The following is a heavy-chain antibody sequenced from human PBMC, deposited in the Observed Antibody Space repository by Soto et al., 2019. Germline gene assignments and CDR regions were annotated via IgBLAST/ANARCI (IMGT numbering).Heavy chain of an antibody. CDR1: GGSISSGGYY. CDR2: IYYSGST. V-gene: IGHV4-31*03. Sequence: QVQLQESGPGLVKPSQTLSLTCTVSGGSISSGGYYWSWIRQHPGKGLEWIGCIYYSGSTYYNPSLKSRVTISVDTSKNQFSLKLSSVTAADTAVYYCASYDYVWGSYRSTDAFDIWGQGTMVTVSS. J-gene: IGHJ3*02. CDR3: ASYDYVWGSYRSTDAFDI. D-gene: IGHD3-16*02.